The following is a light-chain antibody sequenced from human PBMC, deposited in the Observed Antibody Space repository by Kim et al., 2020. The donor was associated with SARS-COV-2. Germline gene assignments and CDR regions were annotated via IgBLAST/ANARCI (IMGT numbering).Light chain of an antibody. CDR2: EDD. CDR1: SGGIGDNY. V-gene: IGLV6-57*03. CDR3: QSYNRSNVV. Sequence: GKTITIDCTRSSGGIGDNYGQWYQQRPGGVPTAVIYEDDQRPSGVSDRFSGSIDNSSNSASLTFSVLKTEDEADYCCQSYNRSNVVFGGGTQLTVL. J-gene: IGLJ2*01.